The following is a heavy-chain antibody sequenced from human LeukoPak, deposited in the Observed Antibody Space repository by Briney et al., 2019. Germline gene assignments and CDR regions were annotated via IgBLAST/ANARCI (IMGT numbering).Heavy chain of an antibody. V-gene: IGHV4-38-2*01. J-gene: IGHJ6*03. Sequence: PSGTPSLTSAVSGYSIGSGFYWGWIRQPPRKGLEWIGSIYHSGSIYYNPSLKSRVTISIDTSKNQFSLKLSSVTAADTAVYYCARHWYYYYYMDVWGKGTTVTVSS. CDR1: GYSIGSGFY. CDR3: ARHWYYYYYMDV. CDR2: IYHSGSI.